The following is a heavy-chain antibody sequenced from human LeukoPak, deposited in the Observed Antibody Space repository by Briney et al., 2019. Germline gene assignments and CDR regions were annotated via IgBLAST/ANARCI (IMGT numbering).Heavy chain of an antibody. Sequence: PSETLSLTCAVSGGSMSDHYWSWIRQTPGTTLEGIGYIYATGSTNYSPSLKGRVTISLATSKNHFSLRLRSVTAADTALYYCARHFRRDYPDSGSSQYFHYIDVWGKGTTVVVSS. V-gene: IGHV4-4*09. CDR1: GGSMSDHY. CDR3: ARHFRRDYPDSGSSQYFHYIDV. CDR2: IYATGST. D-gene: IGHD3-10*01. J-gene: IGHJ6*03.